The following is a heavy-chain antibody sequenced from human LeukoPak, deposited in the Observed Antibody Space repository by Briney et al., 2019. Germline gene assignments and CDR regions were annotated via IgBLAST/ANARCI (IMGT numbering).Heavy chain of an antibody. CDR1: GYTFTGYY. J-gene: IGHJ4*02. D-gene: IGHD6-19*01. Sequence: GASVKVSCKASGYTFTGYYMHWVRQAPGQGLEWMGWINPNSGGTNYAQKFQGRVTMTRDTSISTAYMELSRLRSDDTAVYYCARDNRRQWLVREYFDYWGQGTLVTVSS. CDR3: ARDNRRQWLVREYFDY. V-gene: IGHV1-2*02. CDR2: INPNSGGT.